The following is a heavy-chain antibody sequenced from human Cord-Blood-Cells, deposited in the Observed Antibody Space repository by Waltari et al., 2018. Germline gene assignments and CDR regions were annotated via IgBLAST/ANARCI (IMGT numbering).Heavy chain of an antibody. V-gene: IGHV3-53*01. CDR2: RYSGGSR. J-gene: IGHJ4*02. D-gene: IGHD1-7*01. CDR3: ARDLVTGTNY. CDR1: GFTVSSNY. Sequence: EVQLVESGGGLIQPGGSLRLSCAASGFTVSSNYMRWVRQAPGKGLGLVSVRYSGGSRYYADSVDGRFTIPRDNPKTSLYLQMNSLIAEDTAVYYCARDLVTGTNYWGQGTLVTVSS.